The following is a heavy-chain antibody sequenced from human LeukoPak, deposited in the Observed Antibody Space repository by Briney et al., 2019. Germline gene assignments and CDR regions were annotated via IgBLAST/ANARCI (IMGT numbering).Heavy chain of an antibody. CDR1: GYTFTSYA. CDR3: AREDSPDAFDI. D-gene: IGHD3/OR15-3a*01. V-gene: IGHV1-69*05. J-gene: IGHJ3*02. CDR2: IIPIFGTA. Sequence: GASVKVSCKASGYTFTSYAISWVRQAPGQGLEWMGGIIPIFGTANYAQKFQGRVTITTDESTSTAYMELSSLRSEDTAVYYCAREDSPDAFDIWGQGTMVTVSS.